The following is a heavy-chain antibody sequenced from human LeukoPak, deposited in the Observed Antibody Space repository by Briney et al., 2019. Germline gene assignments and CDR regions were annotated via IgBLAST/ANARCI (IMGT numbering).Heavy chain of an antibody. Sequence: GGSLRLSCAASGFTFSSYGMHWVRQAPGKGLEWVAFIRYDGSNKYYADSVKGRFTISRDNSKNTLYLQMNSLRAEDTAVYYCARGGDISDWFDPWGQGTLVTVSS. V-gene: IGHV3-30*02. CDR1: GFTFSSYG. CDR3: ARGGDISDWFDP. D-gene: IGHD6-25*01. J-gene: IGHJ5*02. CDR2: IRYDGSNK.